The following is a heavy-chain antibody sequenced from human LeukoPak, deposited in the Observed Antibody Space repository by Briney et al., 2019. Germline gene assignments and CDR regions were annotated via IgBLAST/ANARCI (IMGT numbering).Heavy chain of an antibody. CDR3: AHAIGGGNSAFFQH. D-gene: IGHD4-23*01. V-gene: IGHV2-5*02. J-gene: IGHJ1*01. CDR2: IYWDDDK. CDR1: GFSLSTSGVG. Sequence: SGPTLVNPTQTLTLTCTFSGFSLSTSGVGVGRIRQSPGKALEWLAVIYWDDDKRSSPSLKTRLTITKDTSKNQVVLTMTNMDPVDTATYYCAHAIGGGNSAFFQHWGQGSLVTVSS.